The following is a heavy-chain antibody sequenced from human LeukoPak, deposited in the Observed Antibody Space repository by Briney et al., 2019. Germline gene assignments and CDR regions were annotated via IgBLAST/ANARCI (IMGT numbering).Heavy chain of an antibody. Sequence: VASVKVSCKASGYTFTSYAMNWVRQAPGQGLEWMGWINTNTGNPTYAQGFTGRFVFSLDTSVSTAYLQISSLKAEDTAVYYCARGSSSLPRYNWFDPWGQGTLVTVSS. CDR1: GYTFTSYA. J-gene: IGHJ5*02. V-gene: IGHV7-4-1*02. D-gene: IGHD6-13*01. CDR2: INTNTGNP. CDR3: ARGSSSLPRYNWFDP.